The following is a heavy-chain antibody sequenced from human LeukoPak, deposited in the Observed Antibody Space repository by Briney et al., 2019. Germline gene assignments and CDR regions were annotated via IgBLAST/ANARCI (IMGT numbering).Heavy chain of an antibody. Sequence: GESLKISCKGSGYNFINFWIGWVRQMPGKGLEWMGIIYPGDPDTRYSPSFQGQVTISVDKSISTAYVQWSSLKASDTAMYYCARGAIEMGTTNAFDIWGQGTMVTVSS. J-gene: IGHJ3*02. CDR3: ARGAIEMGTTNAFDI. CDR1: GYNFINFW. CDR2: IYPGDPDT. D-gene: IGHD5-24*01. V-gene: IGHV5-51*01.